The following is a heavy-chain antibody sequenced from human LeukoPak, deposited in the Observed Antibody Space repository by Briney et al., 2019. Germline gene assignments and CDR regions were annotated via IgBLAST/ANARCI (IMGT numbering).Heavy chain of an antibody. Sequence: SETLSLTCTVSGGSISSSSYYWGWIRQPPGKGLEWIGEINHSGSTNYNPSLKSRVTISVDTSKNQFSLKLSSVTAADTAVYYCARGPPTTVTTVKYNWFDPWGQGTLVTVSS. V-gene: IGHV4-39*07. CDR3: ARGPPTTVTTVKYNWFDP. CDR2: INHSGST. D-gene: IGHD4-17*01. CDR1: GGSISSSSYY. J-gene: IGHJ5*02.